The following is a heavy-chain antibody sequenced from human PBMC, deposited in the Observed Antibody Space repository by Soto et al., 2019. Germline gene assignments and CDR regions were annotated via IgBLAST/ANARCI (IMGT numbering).Heavy chain of an antibody. CDR2: IYHSGST. D-gene: IGHD2-15*01. V-gene: IGHV4-30-2*01. CDR1: GGSISSGGYS. CDR3: ARYCSGGSCYSSYYYGMDV. J-gene: IGHJ6*02. Sequence: QLQLQESGSGLVKPSQTLSLTCAVSGGSISSGGYSWSWIRQPPGKGLEWIGYIYHSGSTYYNPSPKSRVTISVDRSKNQFSLKLSSVTAADTAVYYCARYCSGGSCYSSYYYGMDVWGQGTTVTVSS.